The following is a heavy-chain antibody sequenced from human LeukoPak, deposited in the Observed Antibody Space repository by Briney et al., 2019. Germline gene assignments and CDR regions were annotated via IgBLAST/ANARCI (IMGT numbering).Heavy chain of an antibody. J-gene: IGHJ4*02. V-gene: IGHV3-7*01. D-gene: IGHD3-10*01. CDR2: IKQDGSEK. CDR3: ARPLQTYGRLLDY. Sequence: PGGSLRLSCSASGFTFSSYWMSWVRQAPGKGLEWVANIKQDGSEKYYVDSVKGRFTISRDNAKNSLSLQMNSLRAEDTAMYYCARPLQTYGRLLDYWGQGSLVTVSS. CDR1: GFTFSSYW.